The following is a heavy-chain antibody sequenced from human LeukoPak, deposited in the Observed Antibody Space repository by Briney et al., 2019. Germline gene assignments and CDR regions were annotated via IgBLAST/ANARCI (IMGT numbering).Heavy chain of an antibody. Sequence: ASVKVSCKASGYTFTGYYMHWVRQAPGQGLEWMGWINPNSGGTNYAQKFQGRVTMTRDTSISTAYMELSRLRSDDTAVNYCANADGEKDTFDIWGQGTMVTVSS. V-gene: IGHV1-2*02. CDR1: GYTFTGYY. CDR2: INPNSGGT. D-gene: IGHD5-24*01. J-gene: IGHJ3*02. CDR3: ANADGEKDTFDI.